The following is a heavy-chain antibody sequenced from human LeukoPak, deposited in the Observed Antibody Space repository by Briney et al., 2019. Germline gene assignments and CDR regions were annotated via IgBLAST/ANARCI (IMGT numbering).Heavy chain of an antibody. CDR3: ARVIRDVVVPAAVVYYYYYMDV. Sequence: GGSLRLSCAASGFTFSSYSMNWVRQAPGKGLEWVSSISSSSSYIYYADSVKGRFTISRDNAKNSLYLQMNSLRAEDTAVYYCARVIRDVVVPAAVVYYYYYMDVWGKGTTVTVSS. J-gene: IGHJ6*03. CDR2: ISSSSSYI. V-gene: IGHV3-21*04. CDR1: GFTFSSYS. D-gene: IGHD2-2*01.